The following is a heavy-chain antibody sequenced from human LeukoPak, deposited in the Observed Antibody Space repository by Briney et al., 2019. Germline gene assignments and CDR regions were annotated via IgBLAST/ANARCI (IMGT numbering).Heavy chain of an antibody. V-gene: IGHV3-43*01. J-gene: IGHJ4*02. CDR1: GFTFDDYT. CDR3: ARHLSGVTGYTYGRGIDY. CDR2: IDWHGSTT. Sequence: PGGSLRLSCAASGFTFDDYTMHWVRQVPGKGLEWVSLIDWHGSTTYYADSVKGRFTISRDNAKKSLYLQMNSLRAEDTAVYYCARHLSGVTGYTYGRGIDYWGQGTLVTVSS. D-gene: IGHD5-18*01.